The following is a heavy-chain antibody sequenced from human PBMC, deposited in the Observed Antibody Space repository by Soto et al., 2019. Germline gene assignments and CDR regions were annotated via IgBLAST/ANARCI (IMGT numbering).Heavy chain of an antibody. D-gene: IGHD2-21*01. V-gene: IGHV1-3*01. CDR1: GYNLTSSP. CDR3: APPSPLCDGGSGVCEFKN. CDR2: INAANGNT. Sequence: QVQLVQSGDGMKKPGASVKVYWKASGYNLTSSPINWVRQAPGQRLEWMGWINAANGNTKYSQSFRVRVTINRDTLLRTAYMAVRRLRSEDTAVYYCAPPSPLCDGGSGVCEFKNWGQGTVVTVSS. J-gene: IGHJ1*01.